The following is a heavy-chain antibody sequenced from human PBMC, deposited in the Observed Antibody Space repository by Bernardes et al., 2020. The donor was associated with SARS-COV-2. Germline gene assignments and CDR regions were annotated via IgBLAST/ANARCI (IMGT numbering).Heavy chain of an antibody. CDR3: ARGTWRLGLDS. D-gene: IGHD6-25*01. CDR1: GFTLRSYE. J-gene: IGHJ5*01. CDR2: LSSDCSPQ. Sequence: GGFPRPPRSAPGFTLRSYEKNWVRPAPGKGPEWVLFLSSDCSPQNYADSVKSRITINPDTSKNQFSLQLNSVTPEDTAVYYCARGTWRLGLDSWGQGTLVAVSS. V-gene: IGHV3-48*03.